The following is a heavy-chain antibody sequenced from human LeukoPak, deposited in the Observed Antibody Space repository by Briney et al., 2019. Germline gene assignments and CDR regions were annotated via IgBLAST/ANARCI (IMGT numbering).Heavy chain of an antibody. CDR3: ARGVGVLFDY. D-gene: IGHD3-3*01. Sequence: SETLSLTCTVSGGPISRSSYYWGWIRQPPGKGLEWIGSIYYSGSTYYNPSLKSRVTISVDTSKNQFSLKLSSVTAADTAVYYCARGVGVLFDYWGQGTLVTVSS. J-gene: IGHJ4*02. V-gene: IGHV4-39*07. CDR2: IYYSGST. CDR1: GGPISRSSYY.